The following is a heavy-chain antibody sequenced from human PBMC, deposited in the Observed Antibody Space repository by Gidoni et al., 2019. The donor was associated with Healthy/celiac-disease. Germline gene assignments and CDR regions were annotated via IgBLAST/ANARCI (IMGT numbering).Heavy chain of an antibody. CDR2: IHYSGST. J-gene: IGHJ5*02. CDR1: GGSISSYY. D-gene: IGHD5-18*01. Sequence: QVQLQESGPGLLKPSGTLSLTCTVSGGSISSYYWTWIRQPPGKGLGWIGYIHYSGSTNYNPSLKSRVTISVDTSKNQFSLKLSSVTAADTAVYYCARLSSGYSYGRGGWFDPWGQGTLVTVSS. V-gene: IGHV4-59*08. CDR3: ARLSSGYSYGRGGWFDP.